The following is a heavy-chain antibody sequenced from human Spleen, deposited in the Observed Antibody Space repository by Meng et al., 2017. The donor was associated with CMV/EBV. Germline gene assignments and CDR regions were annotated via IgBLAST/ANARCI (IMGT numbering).Heavy chain of an antibody. D-gene: IGHD3-3*01. CDR2: ISSSGSTI. Sequence: GESLKISCAASGFTFSSYSMNWIRQAPGKGLEWVSYISSSGSTIHYADSVKGRFTISGDNSQNTLYLQINSLRVEDTGVYYCARDPRTTIFGVVIDYWFDSWGQGTLVTVSS. V-gene: IGHV3-48*01. CDR3: ARDPRTTIFGVVIDYWFDS. J-gene: IGHJ5*01. CDR1: GFTFSSYS.